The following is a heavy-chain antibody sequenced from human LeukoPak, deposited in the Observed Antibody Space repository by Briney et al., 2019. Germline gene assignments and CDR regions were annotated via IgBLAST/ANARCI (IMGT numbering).Heavy chain of an antibody. V-gene: IGHV3-20*01. D-gene: IGHD6-13*01. CDR1: GFTFEDYA. Sequence: PGGSLRLSCAASGFTFEDYAMSWVRQAPGKGLEWVSVINWNGGSTGYADSVKGRFTISRDNAKNSLYLQMNSLRAEDTALYHCARGLAAAGTPYWGQGTLVTVSS. J-gene: IGHJ4*02. CDR2: INWNGGST. CDR3: ARGLAAAGTPY.